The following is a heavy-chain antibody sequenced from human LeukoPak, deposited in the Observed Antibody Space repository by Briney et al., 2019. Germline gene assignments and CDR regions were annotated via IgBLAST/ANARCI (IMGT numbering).Heavy chain of an antibody. V-gene: IGHV3-7*01. Sequence: PGGSLRLSCGASGFPFSNYWMSWVRQAPGKGLEWVANIKQDGSDENYVDSVKGRFTISRDNDKNSLYLQMNSLRAEDTAVYYCVAKPYTLDVWGKGTTVTVSS. D-gene: IGHD3-16*01. CDR2: IKQDGSDE. J-gene: IGHJ6*04. CDR1: GFPFSNYW. CDR3: VAKPYTLDV.